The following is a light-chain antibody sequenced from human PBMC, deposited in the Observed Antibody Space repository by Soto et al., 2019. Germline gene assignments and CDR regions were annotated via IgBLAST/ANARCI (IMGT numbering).Light chain of an antibody. J-gene: IGKJ1*01. Sequence: DIQMTQSPSTLSGSVGDRVTITCRASQSVRSWLAWYQQKPGRAPKFLIYDASSLESGVPSRFSGSGSGTDFTLIVSSLQPDDFATYFCQQSYSTPPWTFGQGTKVDIK. CDR2: DAS. CDR3: QQSYSTPPWT. V-gene: IGKV1-5*01. CDR1: QSVRSW.